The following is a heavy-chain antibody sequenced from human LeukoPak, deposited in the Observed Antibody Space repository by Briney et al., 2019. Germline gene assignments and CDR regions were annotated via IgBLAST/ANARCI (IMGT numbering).Heavy chain of an antibody. J-gene: IGHJ6*02. Sequence: PGGSLRLSCAASGFTFSSYTMSWVRQAPGKGLERVSGISGRSDSIYYADSVEGRSTISRDYSKSTVDLQMNSLRAEDTAVYYCAREKWERHHCGVDVWGQGTTVTVSS. V-gene: IGHV3-23*01. CDR1: GFTFSSYT. D-gene: IGHD1-26*01. CDR3: AREKWERHHCGVDV. CDR2: ISGRSDSI.